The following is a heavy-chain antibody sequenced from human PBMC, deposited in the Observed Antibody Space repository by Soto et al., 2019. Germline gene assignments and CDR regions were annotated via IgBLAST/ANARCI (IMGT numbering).Heavy chain of an antibody. Sequence: PGGSLRLSCSASGFSFGNYAMHWVRQAPGKGLEYVSVISSNGGSTHHADSVKGRFTISRDNSKNTLYLQMSSLTAEDTAMYYCAKDQAHSSTWYVAGMDVWGQGTTVTVSS. CDR3: AKDQAHSSTWYVAGMDV. CDR2: ISSNGGST. V-gene: IGHV3-64D*08. CDR1: GFSFGNYA. D-gene: IGHD6-13*01. J-gene: IGHJ6*02.